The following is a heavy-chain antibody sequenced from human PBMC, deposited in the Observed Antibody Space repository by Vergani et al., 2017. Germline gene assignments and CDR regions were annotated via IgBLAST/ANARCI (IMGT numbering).Heavy chain of an antibody. CDR1: GGSMSGYY. V-gene: IGHV4-4*08. D-gene: IGHD2-21*01. CDR2: MYNSGST. Sequence: QVRLQESGPGLVKPSETLSLTCSVSGGSMSGYYWSWIRQPPGKELEWIGYMYNSGSTNYNPSLRSRAIMSVDASKKQFSLKLTSVTTADTAVYYCARDGGEYDKDALDVWGQGTKVTVTS. CDR3: ARDGGEYDKDALDV. J-gene: IGHJ3*01.